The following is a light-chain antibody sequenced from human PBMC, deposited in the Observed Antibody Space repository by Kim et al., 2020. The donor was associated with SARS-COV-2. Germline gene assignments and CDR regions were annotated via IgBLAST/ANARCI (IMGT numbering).Light chain of an antibody. CDR1: QSVASKF. V-gene: IGKV3-20*01. Sequence: SLSPGETATLSCRASQSVASKFLAWYQQRPGQAPRLLIYRGSTRATGIPDRFSGSGSGTDFTLTITRLEPDDFALYYCQQYSSPLSFGGGTKVEI. CDR2: RGS. CDR3: QQYSSPLS. J-gene: IGKJ4*01.